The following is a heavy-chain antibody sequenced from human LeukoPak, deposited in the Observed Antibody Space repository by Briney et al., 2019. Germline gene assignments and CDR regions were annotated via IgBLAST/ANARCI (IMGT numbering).Heavy chain of an antibody. Sequence: TLSLTCTVSGGSISSGSYYWSWFRQPAGKGLEWIGRIYTSGTTNYNPSLKSRVTISIDTSKNQFSLKLSSVTAADTAVYYCARGYCINGVCYYDAFDIWGQGTMVTVFS. CDR1: GGSISSGSYY. CDR2: IYTSGTT. D-gene: IGHD2-8*01. V-gene: IGHV4-61*02. J-gene: IGHJ3*02. CDR3: ARGYCINGVCYYDAFDI.